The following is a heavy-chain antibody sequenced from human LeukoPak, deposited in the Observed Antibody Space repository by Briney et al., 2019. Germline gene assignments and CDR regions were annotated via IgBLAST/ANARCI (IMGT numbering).Heavy chain of an antibody. J-gene: IGHJ6*02. CDR2: IRSSSSYI. CDR3: ARDESGYYGSGGYYGMDV. CDR1: GFTFSSYS. Sequence: GGSLRLSCAASGFTFSSYSMNWVRQAPGKGLEWVSSIRSSSSYIYYADSVKGRFTISRDNAKNSLYLQMNSLRAEDTAVYYCARDESGYYGSGGYYGMDVWGQGTTVTVSS. D-gene: IGHD3-10*01. V-gene: IGHV3-21*01.